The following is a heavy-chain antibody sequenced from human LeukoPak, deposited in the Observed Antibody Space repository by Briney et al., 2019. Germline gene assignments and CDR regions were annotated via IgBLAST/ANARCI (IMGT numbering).Heavy chain of an antibody. D-gene: IGHD5-18*01. CDR1: GGSFSGYY. CDR2: INHSGNT. Sequence: SETLSLTCAVYGGSFSGYYWSWIRQPPGKGLEWIGEINHSGNTNYNPSLKSRVTISVDTSKNQFSLKLSSVTAADTAVYYCARRGYSYGYYPPFLDYWGQGTLVTVSS. J-gene: IGHJ4*02. CDR3: ARRGYSYGYYPPFLDY. V-gene: IGHV4-34*01.